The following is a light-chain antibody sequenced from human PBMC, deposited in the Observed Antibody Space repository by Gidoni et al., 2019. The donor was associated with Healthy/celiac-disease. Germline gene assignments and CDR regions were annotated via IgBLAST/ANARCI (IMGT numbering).Light chain of an antibody. V-gene: IGKV3-20*01. J-gene: IGKJ1*01. CDR1: QRVSSSY. CDR3: QQYGSSPQWT. CDR2: GAY. Sequence: ESVLTQSPATLSLSPGERATLSCRASQRVSSSYLAWYQQKPGQAPRLLSYGAYSRATGIPDRFSGSGSGTDFTLTISRLEPEDFAVYSCQQYGSSPQWTFXQXTKVEIK.